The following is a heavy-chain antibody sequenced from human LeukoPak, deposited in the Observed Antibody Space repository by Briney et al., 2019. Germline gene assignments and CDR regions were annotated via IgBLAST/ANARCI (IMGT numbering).Heavy chain of an antibody. D-gene: IGHD6-19*01. V-gene: IGHV1-18*01. Sequence: GASVKVSCKASGYTFTSYGISWVRQAPGQGLEWMGWINTYNGKINYAQKLQGRVTMTTDTSTSTAYMELRSLRSDDTAVYYCARGSSGSSDYWGQGTLVTVSS. J-gene: IGHJ4*02. CDR1: GYTFTSYG. CDR3: ARGSSGSSDY. CDR2: INTYNGKI.